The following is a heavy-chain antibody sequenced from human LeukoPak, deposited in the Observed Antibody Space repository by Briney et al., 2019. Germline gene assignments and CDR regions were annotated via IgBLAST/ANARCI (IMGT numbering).Heavy chain of an antibody. CDR1: GGSISSYY. V-gene: IGHV4-59*01. J-gene: IGHJ3*02. CDR2: IYYSGST. Sequence: SETLSLTCTVPGGSISSYYWSWIRQPPGRGLEWIGYIYYSGSTNYNPSLKSRVTILVDTSKNQFSLKLSSVTAADTAVYYCARGTVPLDAFDIWGQGTMLTVSS. CDR3: ARGTVPLDAFDI. D-gene: IGHD2-8*02.